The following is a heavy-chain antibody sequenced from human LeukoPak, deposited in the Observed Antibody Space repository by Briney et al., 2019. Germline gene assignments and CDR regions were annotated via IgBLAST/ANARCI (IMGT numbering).Heavy chain of an antibody. CDR1: GGSISSSSYY. D-gene: IGHD7-27*01. CDR2: IYYSGST. CDR3: ARDRATGDHSIFDY. V-gene: IGHV4-39*07. Sequence: SETLSLTCTVSGGSISSSSYYWGWIRQPPGKGLEWIGSIYYSGSTYYNPSLKSRDTISVDTSKNQFSLKLSSVTAADTAVYYCARDRATGDHSIFDYWGQGTLVTVSS. J-gene: IGHJ4*02.